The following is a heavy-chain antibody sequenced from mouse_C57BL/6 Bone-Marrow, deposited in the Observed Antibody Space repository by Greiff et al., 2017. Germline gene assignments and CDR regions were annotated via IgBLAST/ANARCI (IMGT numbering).Heavy chain of an antibody. D-gene: IGHD1-1*01. CDR3: ARENDGSSDY. V-gene: IGHV5-4*01. Sequence: EVKLMESGGGLVKPGGSLKLSCAASGFTFSSYAMSWVRQTPEKRLEWVATISDGGSYTYYPDNVKGRFTISRDNAKNNLYLQMSHLKSEDTAMYYCARENDGSSDYWGQGTTLTVSS. J-gene: IGHJ2*01. CDR1: GFTFSSYA. CDR2: ISDGGSYT.